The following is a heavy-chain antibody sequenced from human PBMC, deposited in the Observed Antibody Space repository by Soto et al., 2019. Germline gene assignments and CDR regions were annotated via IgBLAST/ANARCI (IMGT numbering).Heavy chain of an antibody. J-gene: IGHJ6*02. V-gene: IGHV3-23*01. Sequence: EVQLLESGGDLVQPGGSLRLSCAASGFTFSSYAMTWVRQAPGKGLEWVSGISGSGGSTYYADSVKGRFTISRDNSKNPMYLQMNSLRAEDTAGYYCARGVRSYYYYGMDVWGQGTTVTVSS. D-gene: IGHD3-22*01. CDR3: ARGVRSYYYYGMDV. CDR1: GFTFSSYA. CDR2: ISGSGGST.